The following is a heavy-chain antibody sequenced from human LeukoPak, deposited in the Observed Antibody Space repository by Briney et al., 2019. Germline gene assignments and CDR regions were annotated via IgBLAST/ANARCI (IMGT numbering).Heavy chain of an antibody. CDR2: INPNSGGT. D-gene: IGHD6-13*01. CDR3: ARSYSSSWSRAPHFDY. V-gene: IGHV1-2*02. CDR1: GYTFTGYY. J-gene: IGHJ4*02. Sequence: GSSVKVSCKASGYTFTGYYMHWVRQAPGQGLEWMGWINPNSGGTNYAQKFQGRVTMTRDTSISTAYMELSSLRSEDMAVYYCARSYSSSWSRAPHFDYWGQGTLVTVSS.